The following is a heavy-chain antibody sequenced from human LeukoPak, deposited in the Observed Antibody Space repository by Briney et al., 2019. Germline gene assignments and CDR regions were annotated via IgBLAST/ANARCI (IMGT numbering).Heavy chain of an antibody. D-gene: IGHD3-22*01. V-gene: IGHV1-46*01. CDR2: INPSGGSI. J-gene: IGHJ4*02. CDR1: GYTFTRYY. CDR3: ARDGWFYYDSSDYSGFDY. Sequence: ASVKVSCKASGYTFTRYYTHWVRQAPGQGPEWMGIINPSGGSINYAQKFQGRVTMTRDTSTSTVYMELSSLRSEDTAVYFCARDGWFYYDSSDYSGFDYWGQGTLVTVSS.